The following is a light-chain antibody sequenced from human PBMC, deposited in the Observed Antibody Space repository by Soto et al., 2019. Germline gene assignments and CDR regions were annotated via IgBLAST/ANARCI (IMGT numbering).Light chain of an antibody. CDR3: HQASSFPLS. CDR1: QVISSW. V-gene: IGKV1-12*01. Sequence: DIQMTQSPSSVSASVGDSVTVSYRASQVISSWLAWYQQKPGRAPNLLIYKASTLQTGVPSRFSGSGSGTDFTLTITNLQPEDFATYYCHQASSFPLSFGGGTKVVIK. CDR2: KAS. J-gene: IGKJ4*01.